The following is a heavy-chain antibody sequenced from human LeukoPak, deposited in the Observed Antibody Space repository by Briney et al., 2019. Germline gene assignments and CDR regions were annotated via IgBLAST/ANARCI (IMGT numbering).Heavy chain of an antibody. CDR2: INPSGGST. Sequence: GASVKVSCKASGGTFSSYAISWVRQAPGQGLEWMGIINPSGGSTSYAQKFQGRVTMTRDTSTSTVYMELSSLRSEDTAAYYCARDGRDAFDIWGQGTMVTVSS. V-gene: IGHV1-46*01. CDR3: ARDGRDAFDI. J-gene: IGHJ3*02. CDR1: GGTFSSYA.